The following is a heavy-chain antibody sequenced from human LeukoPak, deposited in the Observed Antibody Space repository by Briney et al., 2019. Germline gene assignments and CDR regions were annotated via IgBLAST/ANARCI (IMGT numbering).Heavy chain of an antibody. CDR2: IYISGST. CDR3: ARGRYKGSPTSIYYYGMDV. V-gene: IGHV4-4*07. CDR1: GFTFSSHT. Sequence: GSLRLSCAASGFTFSSHTMSWIRQPAGKGLEWIGRIYISGSTNYNPSLKSRVSMSVDTSKNQFSLRLSSVTAADTAVYYCARGRYKGSPTSIYYYGMDVWGRGTTVTVSS. J-gene: IGHJ6*02. D-gene: IGHD1-26*01.